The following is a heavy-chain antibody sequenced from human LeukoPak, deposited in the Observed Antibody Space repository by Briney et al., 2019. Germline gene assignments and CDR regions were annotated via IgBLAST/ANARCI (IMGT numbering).Heavy chain of an antibody. CDR2: IASDGSHT. D-gene: IGHD2-21*01. CDR3: ARERQDTILHSGAFDI. J-gene: IGHJ3*02. CDR1: GFTFSSYG. V-gene: IGHV3-30*03. Sequence: PGRSLRLSCAASGFTFSSYGMHWVRQAPGKGLEWVADIASDGSHTFYVGSVKGRFTISRDNSKNTLYLQMNSLRAEDTAVYFCARERQDTILHSGAFDIWGQGTMVTVSS.